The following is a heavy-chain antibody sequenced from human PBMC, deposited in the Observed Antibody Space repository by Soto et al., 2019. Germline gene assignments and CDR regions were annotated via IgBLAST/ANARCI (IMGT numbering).Heavy chain of an antibody. Sequence: PSETLSLTCTVSGGSITSSSYYWGWVRQHPGKGFEWIGNMRYSGETHSDPSLQSRVTISVDTPKSQFSLSLTSVTAADTAIYFCVCSLGPTTGIDYWGQGILVTVSS. J-gene: IGHJ4*02. V-gene: IGHV4-39*01. CDR1: GGSITSSSYY. CDR3: VCSLGPTTGIDY. CDR2: MRYSGET. D-gene: IGHD1-26*01.